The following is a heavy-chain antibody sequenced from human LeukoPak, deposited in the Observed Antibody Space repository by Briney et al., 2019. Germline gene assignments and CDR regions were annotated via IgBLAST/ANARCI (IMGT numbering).Heavy chain of an antibody. CDR3: ARLLEMATNPYYYYGMDV. CDR2: IIPILGIA. D-gene: IGHD5-24*01. CDR1: GGTFSSYA. V-gene: IGHV1-69*04. J-gene: IGHJ6*02. Sequence: ASVKVSCKASGGTFSSYAISWVRQAPGQGLEWMGRIIPILGIANYAQKFQGRVTITADKSTSTAYMELSSLRSEDTAVYYCARLLEMATNPYYYYGMDVWGQGTTVTVSS.